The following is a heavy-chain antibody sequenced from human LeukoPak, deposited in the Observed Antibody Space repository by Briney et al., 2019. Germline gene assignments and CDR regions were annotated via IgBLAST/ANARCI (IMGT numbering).Heavy chain of an antibody. CDR3: VRDSDYQRNSGGRYAHYDALDI. Sequence: QFGGSLRLSCAASGFTFSTSWMSWVRQAPGKGLEWVANIKADGSVKHYVDSMEGRFTISRDNARDSLYLQMNSLRAEDTAVYYCVRDSDYQRNSGGRYAHYDALDIWGHGTMVTVSS. D-gene: IGHD2-21*01. J-gene: IGHJ3*02. V-gene: IGHV3-7*01. CDR1: GFTFSTSW. CDR2: IKADGSVK.